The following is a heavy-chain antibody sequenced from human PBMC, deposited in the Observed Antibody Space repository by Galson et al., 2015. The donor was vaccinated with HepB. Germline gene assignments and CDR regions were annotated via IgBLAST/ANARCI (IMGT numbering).Heavy chain of an antibody. J-gene: IGHJ6*02. CDR1: GITFYTYA. CDR2: ISGSGDST. D-gene: IGHD3-10*01. CDR3: AKLDGSGYYYYYYYAMDV. V-gene: IGHV3-23*01. Sequence: SLRLSCAASGITFYTYAMTWVRQAPGKGLEWVSGISGSGDSTYYADSVEGRFTISRDNSKNTLFLHLNSLRAADTAKYFCAKLDGSGYYYYYYYAMDVWGQGTTVTVSS.